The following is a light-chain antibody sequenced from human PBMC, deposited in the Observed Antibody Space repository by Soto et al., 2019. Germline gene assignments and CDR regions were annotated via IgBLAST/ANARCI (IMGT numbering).Light chain of an antibody. CDR2: DAS. CDR3: QQYNSYSWT. V-gene: IGKV1-5*01. Sequence: DIQMTQSPSTLSASVGDRVTITCRASQSISSWLAWYQQKPGKAPKLLIYDASSLESGVPSRFSGSGSGTEFTLTISSLQPYDFATYYCQQYNSYSWTFGHGTKVDIK. J-gene: IGKJ1*01. CDR1: QSISSW.